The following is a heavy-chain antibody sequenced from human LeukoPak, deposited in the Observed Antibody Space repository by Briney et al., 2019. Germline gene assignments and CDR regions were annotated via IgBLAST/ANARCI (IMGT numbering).Heavy chain of an antibody. Sequence: EASVKVSCKASGYIFTDYYIHWVRQAPGQGLEWMGRVNPNSGGTNFAQKFQGRVTMTRDTSISTAYMELSRLRSDDTAVYYCARSGGPDYGDPHDAFDIWGQGTKVTVSS. CDR3: ARSGGPDYGDPHDAFDI. CDR1: GYIFTDYY. D-gene: IGHD4-17*01. CDR2: VNPNSGGT. J-gene: IGHJ3*02. V-gene: IGHV1-2*06.